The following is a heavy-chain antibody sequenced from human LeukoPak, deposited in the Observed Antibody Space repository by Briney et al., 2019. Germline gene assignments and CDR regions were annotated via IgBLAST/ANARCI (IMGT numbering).Heavy chain of an antibody. D-gene: IGHD3-22*01. CDR1: GYSFTSYW. Sequence: GESLKISCKGSGYSFTSYWIGWVRQMPGKGLEWMGIIYPGDSDTRYSPSFQGQVAIPADKSISTAYLQWSSLKASDTAVYYCARQAYDSSGYYWGQGTLVTVSS. CDR2: IYPGDSDT. V-gene: IGHV5-51*01. J-gene: IGHJ4*02. CDR3: ARQAYDSSGYY.